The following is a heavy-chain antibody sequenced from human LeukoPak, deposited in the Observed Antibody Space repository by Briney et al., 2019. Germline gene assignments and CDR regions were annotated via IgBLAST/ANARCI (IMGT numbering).Heavy chain of an antibody. CDR2: IYYSGST. D-gene: IGHD5-24*01. CDR1: GGSISSGDYY. Sequence: PSQTLSLTCTVSGGSISSGDYYWSWIRQPPGKGLEWIGYIYYSGSTYYNPSLKSRVTISVDTSKNQFSLKLSSVTAADTAVYYCARGSPYGYNYLSDYWGQGTLVTVSS. CDR3: ARGSPYGYNYLSDY. J-gene: IGHJ4*02. V-gene: IGHV4-30-4*01.